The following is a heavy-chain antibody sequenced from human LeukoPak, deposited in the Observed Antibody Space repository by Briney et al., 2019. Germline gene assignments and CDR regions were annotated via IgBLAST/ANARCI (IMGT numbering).Heavy chain of an antibody. Sequence: GGSLRLSCAASGVTVSSNYMSWVRQAPGKGLEWVSVIYSGGSTYYADSVKGRFTISRDNAKNSLYLQMNSLRAEDTAIYYCTRVGYIDEGIDYWGQGTLVTVSS. J-gene: IGHJ4*02. CDR2: IYSGGST. CDR1: GVTVSSNY. D-gene: IGHD5-24*01. V-gene: IGHV3-53*01. CDR3: TRVGYIDEGIDY.